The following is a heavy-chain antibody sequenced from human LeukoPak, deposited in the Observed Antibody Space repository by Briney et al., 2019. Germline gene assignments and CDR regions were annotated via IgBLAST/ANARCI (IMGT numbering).Heavy chain of an antibody. CDR2: ISTNGDT. Sequence: SETLSLTCTVSGGSISSHFCSWIRQPAGKGLEWIGRISTNGDTNYNPSLRSRITMSVDTSKNQFSLKLSSVTAADTAVYYCARGDIVLGGGRNWLEPWGQGTLVTVSS. CDR1: GGSISSHF. CDR3: ARGDIVLGGGRNWLEP. J-gene: IGHJ5*02. D-gene: IGHD2-8*02. V-gene: IGHV4-4*07.